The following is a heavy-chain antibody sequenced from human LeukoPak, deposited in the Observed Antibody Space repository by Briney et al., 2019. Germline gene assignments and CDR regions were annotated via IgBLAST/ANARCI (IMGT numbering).Heavy chain of an antibody. CDR3: AKQPAAGYSSSWGFDY. D-gene: IGHD6-13*01. CDR2: ISSSGRTI. V-gene: IGHV3-48*03. Sequence: PGRSLRLSCAASGFTFTSYELNWVRQAPGKGLEWVSYISSSGRTIYYADSVKGRFTISRDNSKNTLYLQMNSLRAEDTAVYYCAKQPAAGYSSSWGFDYWGQGTLVTVSS. CDR1: GFTFTSYE. J-gene: IGHJ4*02.